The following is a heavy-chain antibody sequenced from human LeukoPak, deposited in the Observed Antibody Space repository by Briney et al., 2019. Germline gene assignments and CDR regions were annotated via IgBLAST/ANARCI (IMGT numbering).Heavy chain of an antibody. D-gene: IGHD3-3*01. CDR3: ARKIFGVVRNWFDP. CDR1: GGSISSGGYY. CDR2: IYYSGST. V-gene: IGHV4-31*03. J-gene: IGHJ5*02. Sequence: PSETLSLTCTVSGGSISSGGYYWSWIRQHPGKGLEWIGYIYYSGSTYYNPSLKSRVTISVDTSKNQFSLKLSSVTAADTAVYYCARKIFGVVRNWFDPWGQGTLVTVSS.